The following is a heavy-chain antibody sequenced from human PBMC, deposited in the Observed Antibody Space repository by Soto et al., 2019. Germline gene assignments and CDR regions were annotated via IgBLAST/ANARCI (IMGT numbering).Heavy chain of an antibody. J-gene: IGHJ4*02. CDR1: GYTLSRYG. CDR3: ARLLMTTDHPGDY. D-gene: IGHD4-17*01. CDR2: INTYNGNT. V-gene: IGHV1-18*01. Sequence: QVQLVQSGAEVKKPGASVKVSCKASGYTLSRYGISWVRQAPGQGLEWMGWINTYNGNTNYAQKFQGRVTMTTDTSTSTAYMELRSLRSDDTAVYYCARLLMTTDHPGDYWGQGTLVTVSS.